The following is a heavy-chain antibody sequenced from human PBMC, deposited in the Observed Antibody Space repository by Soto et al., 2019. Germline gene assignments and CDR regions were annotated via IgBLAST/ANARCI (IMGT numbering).Heavy chain of an antibody. CDR2: IYYSGST. Sequence: PSETLSLTCTVSGGSISSGDYYWSGIGHPPGKGLEWIGYIYYSGSTYYNPSLKSRVTISVDTSKNQFSLKLSSVTAADTAVYYCARGEGSSSWYRYYYYYGMDVWGQGTTVTVSS. CDR1: GGSISSGDYY. CDR3: ARGEGSSSWYRYYYYYGMDV. J-gene: IGHJ6*02. D-gene: IGHD6-13*01. V-gene: IGHV4-30-4*01.